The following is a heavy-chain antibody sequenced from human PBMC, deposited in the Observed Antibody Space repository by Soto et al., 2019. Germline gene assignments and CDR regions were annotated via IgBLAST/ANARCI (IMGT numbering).Heavy chain of an antibody. CDR3: AKDLDACAWNLGGWFAP. CDR1: GFTFSGFG. D-gene: IGHD3-16*01. J-gene: IGHJ5*02. Sequence: PGGSLRLSCAASGFTFSGFGMHWVRQAPGKGLEWVAVIAYDGDKKYYASSVKGRFIISRDNSRSTVYLDMNSLRPEDTAVYYCAKDLDACAWNLGGWFAPWGQGTQVTVPS. CDR2: IAYDGDKK. V-gene: IGHV3-30*18.